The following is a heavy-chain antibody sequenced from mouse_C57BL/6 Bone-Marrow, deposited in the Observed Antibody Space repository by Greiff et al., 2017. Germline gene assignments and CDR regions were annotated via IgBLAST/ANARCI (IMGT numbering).Heavy chain of an antibody. D-gene: IGHD1-2*01. CDR3: ARHGYSRKFDY. V-gene: IGHV5-6*02. J-gene: IGHJ2*01. CDR1: GFTFSSYG. CDR2: ISSGGSYT. Sequence: DVKLVESGGDLVKPGGSLKLSCAASGFTFSSYGMSWVRQTPDKRLEWVATISSGGSYTYYPDSVKGRFTISRDNAKNTLYLHMSSLKSEDTAMYYCARHGYSRKFDYWGQGTTLTVSS.